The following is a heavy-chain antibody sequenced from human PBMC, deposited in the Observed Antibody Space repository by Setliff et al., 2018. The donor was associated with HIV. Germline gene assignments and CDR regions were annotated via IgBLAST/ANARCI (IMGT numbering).Heavy chain of an antibody. D-gene: IGHD6-19*01. J-gene: IGHJ4*02. Sequence: PSETLSLTCTVSGGSISSGSYYWSWIRQPAGKGLEWIGHIYTSGGTNYNPSLKSRVTISVDTSKNQFSLKLSSVTAADTAVYYCAIRGSSGWYVGGYFDYWGQGTLVTVSS. CDR2: IYTSGGT. CDR3: AIRGSSGWYVGGYFDY. V-gene: IGHV4-61*09. CDR1: GGSISSGSYY.